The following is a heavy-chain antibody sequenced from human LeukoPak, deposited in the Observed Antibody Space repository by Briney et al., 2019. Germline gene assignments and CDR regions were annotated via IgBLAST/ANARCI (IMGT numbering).Heavy chain of an antibody. CDR2: MSSSGNSK. CDR3: TRDEDFYSSSSDY. J-gene: IGHJ4*02. CDR1: GFTLSSYE. V-gene: IGHV3-48*03. D-gene: IGHD6-6*01. Sequence: PGGSLRLSCAASGFTLSSYEMNWVRQAPGKGLEWVSYMSSSGNSKHYADSVKGRFTISRDNAKNSLYLQMNSLRAEDTAVYYCTRDEDFYSSSSDYWGQGTLVTVSS.